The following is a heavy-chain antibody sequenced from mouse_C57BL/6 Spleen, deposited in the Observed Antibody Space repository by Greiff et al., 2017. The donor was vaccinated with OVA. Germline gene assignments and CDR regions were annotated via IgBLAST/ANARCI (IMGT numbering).Heavy chain of an antibody. CDR1: GFTFSSYA. V-gene: IGHV5-4*01. CDR2: ISDGGSYT. CDR3: ARDRGWDFDY. D-gene: IGHD3-3*01. J-gene: IGHJ2*01. Sequence: EVNLVESGGGLVKPGGSLKLSCAASGFTFSSYAMSWVRQTPEKRLEWVATISDGGSYTYYPDNVKGRFTISRDNAKNNLYLQMSHLKSEDTAMYYCARDRGWDFDYWGQGTTLTVSS.